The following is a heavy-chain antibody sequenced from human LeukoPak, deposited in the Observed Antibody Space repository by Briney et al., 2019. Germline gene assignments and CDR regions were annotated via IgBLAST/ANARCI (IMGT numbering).Heavy chain of an antibody. CDR3: AREGDYSSGWCSHSYDYMDV. CDR2: IKQDGSEK. J-gene: IGHJ6*03. CDR1: GFTVSSNY. V-gene: IGHV3-7*01. D-gene: IGHD6-19*01. Sequence: GGSLRLSCAASGFTVSSNYMSWVRQAPGGGLEWVANIKQDGSEKYYVDSVKGRFTISRDNAKNSLYLQMNSLRAEDTAVYYCAREGDYSSGWCSHSYDYMDVWGKGTTVTVSS.